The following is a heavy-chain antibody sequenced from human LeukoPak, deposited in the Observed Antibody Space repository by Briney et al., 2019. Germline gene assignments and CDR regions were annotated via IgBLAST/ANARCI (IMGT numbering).Heavy chain of an antibody. V-gene: IGHV1-46*01. J-gene: IGHJ4*02. Sequence: ASVKVSCKTSGYTFSTYYMHWVRQAPGQGLEWLGIIHPTDGSTSYTQKIQGRVTMTRDTATGTVYLELSSLRSEDTAVYYCAGQEQLATSPYYFDYWGQGTLVTVSS. CDR2: IHPTDGST. CDR1: GYTFSTYY. CDR3: AGQEQLATSPYYFDY. D-gene: IGHD6-6*01.